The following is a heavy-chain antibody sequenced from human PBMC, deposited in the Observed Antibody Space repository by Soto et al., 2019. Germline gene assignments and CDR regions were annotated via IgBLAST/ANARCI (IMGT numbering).Heavy chain of an antibody. V-gene: IGHV4-4*02. D-gene: IGHD6-19*01. CDR3: ARANLRSGWTFDH. J-gene: IGHJ4*02. CDR1: GASIISNDW. CDR2: IFHSGRT. Sequence: SETLSLTCSVCGASIISNDWWIWIRQTPGKGLEWIGEIFHSGRTNYSPSFKGRVTISVDTSKSQFSLEMASVTAADTAVYYCARANLRSGWTFDHWGQGSPVTVSS.